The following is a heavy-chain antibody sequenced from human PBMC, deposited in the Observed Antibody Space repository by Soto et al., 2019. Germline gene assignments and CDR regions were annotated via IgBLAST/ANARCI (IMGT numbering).Heavy chain of an antibody. CDR3: ATSFWSGYSRPRFDP. CDR1: GYTLTELS. CDR2: FDPEDGET. J-gene: IGHJ5*02. D-gene: IGHD3-3*01. Sequence: QVQLVQSGAEVKKPGASVKVSCKVSGYTLTELSMHWVRQAPGKGLEWMGGFDPEDGETIYAQKFQGRVTMTEDRSTETAYMELSSLRSEDTAVYYCATSFWSGYSRPRFDPWGQGTLVTVSS. V-gene: IGHV1-24*01.